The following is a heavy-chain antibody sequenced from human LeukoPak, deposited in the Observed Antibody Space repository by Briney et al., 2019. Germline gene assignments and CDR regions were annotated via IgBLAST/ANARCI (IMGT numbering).Heavy chain of an antibody. CDR2: IIPIFGTA. CDR3: ASGVRGVIIPTSFDY. D-gene: IGHD3-10*01. CDR1: RGTFINYA. Sequence: SVTVSFKASRGTFINYAISGVRQAPGQRGEWMGGIIPIFGTANYPQKFQGRVTITADESTSTAYMELSSLRSEDTAVYYCASGVRGVIIPTSFDYWGQGTLVTVSS. V-gene: IGHV1-69*13. J-gene: IGHJ4*02.